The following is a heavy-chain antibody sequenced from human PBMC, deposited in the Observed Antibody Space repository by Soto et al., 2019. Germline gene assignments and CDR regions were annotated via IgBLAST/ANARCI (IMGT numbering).Heavy chain of an antibody. V-gene: IGHV4-59*01. J-gene: IGHJ4*02. Sequence: SETLSLTCTVSGGSISSYYWSWIRQPPGKGLEWIGYIYYSGSTNYNPSLKSRVTISVDTSKNQFSLKLSSVTAADTAVYYCARDQSSSSGNFDYWGQGTLVTVS. CDR1: GGSISSYY. D-gene: IGHD6-6*01. CDR2: IYYSGST. CDR3: ARDQSSSSGNFDY.